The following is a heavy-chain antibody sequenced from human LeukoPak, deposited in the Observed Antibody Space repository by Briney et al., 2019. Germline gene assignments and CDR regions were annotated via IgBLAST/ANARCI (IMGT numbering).Heavy chain of an antibody. J-gene: IGHJ4*02. Sequence: ASETLSLTCAVYGGSFSGYYWSWIRQPPGKGLEWIGYIYHSGSTYYNPSLKSRVTISVDRSKNHFSLKLNSVTTADTAVYYCTRGAGWLIDYWGQGILVTVSS. V-gene: IGHV4-34*01. D-gene: IGHD3-16*01. CDR1: GGSFSGYY. CDR3: TRGAGWLIDY. CDR2: IYHSGST.